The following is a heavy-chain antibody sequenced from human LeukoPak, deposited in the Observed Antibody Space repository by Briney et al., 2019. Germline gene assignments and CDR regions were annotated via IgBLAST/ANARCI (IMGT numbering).Heavy chain of an antibody. J-gene: IGHJ4*02. CDR3: ARGCGGSPGCYIIDK. V-gene: IGHV3-33*01. CDR2: IWNDGSDQ. D-gene: IGHD2-21*01. Sequence: PGGSLRLSCEASGFTFSSHGMHWVRQHPGKGLEWVGVIWNDGSDQFYGDSVRGRFTVSRDNLKSTLYLQMDSLRAEDTAVYYCARGCGGSPGCYIIDKWGQGTLATVSS. CDR1: GFTFSSHG.